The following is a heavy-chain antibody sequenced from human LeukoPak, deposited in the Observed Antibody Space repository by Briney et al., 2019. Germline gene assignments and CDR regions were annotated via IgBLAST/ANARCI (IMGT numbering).Heavy chain of an antibody. V-gene: IGHV4-30-2*01. D-gene: IGHD6-13*01. CDR3: DRARLYSSSWYYFDY. CDR1: GGSISSGGYS. J-gene: IGHJ4*02. CDR2: IYHSGST. Sequence: SQTLSLTCAVSGGSISSGGYSWSWIRQPPGKGLEWIGYIYHSGSTYYNPSLKSRVTISVDRSKNQFSLKLSSVTAADTAVYYCDRARLYSSSWYYFDYWGQGTLVTVSS.